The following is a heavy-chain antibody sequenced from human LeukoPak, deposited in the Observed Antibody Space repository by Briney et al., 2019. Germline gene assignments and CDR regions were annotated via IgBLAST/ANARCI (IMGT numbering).Heavy chain of an antibody. J-gene: IGHJ3*02. V-gene: IGHV1-69*04. CDR1: GGTFSSYA. CDR3: ATAASVGATVDAFDI. CDR2: IIPILGIA. D-gene: IGHD1-26*01. Sequence: SVKVSCKASGGTFSSYAISWVRQAPGQGLEWMGRIIPILGIANCAQRFQGRVTITADKSTSTAYMELSSLRSEDTAVYYCATAASVGATVDAFDIWGQGTMVTVSS.